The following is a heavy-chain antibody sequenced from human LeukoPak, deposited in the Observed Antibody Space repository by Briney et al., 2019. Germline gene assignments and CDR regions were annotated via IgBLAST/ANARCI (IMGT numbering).Heavy chain of an antibody. CDR2: ISGSGANT. V-gene: IGHV3-23*01. D-gene: IGHD1-14*01. CDR3: TKPARTDAFDI. J-gene: IGHJ3*02. Sequence: GGSLRLSCAASGFTFNNYAMNWVRQAPGKGLEWVSSISGSGANTYYADSVKGRFTISRDNSKNTLYLQMNSPRAEDTAVYYCTKPARTDAFDIWGQGTMVTVSS. CDR1: GFTFNNYA.